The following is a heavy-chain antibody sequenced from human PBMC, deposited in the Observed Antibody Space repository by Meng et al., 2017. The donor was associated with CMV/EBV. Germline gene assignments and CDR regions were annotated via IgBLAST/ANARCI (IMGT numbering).Heavy chain of an antibody. CDR3: ARGNDFWSGPDDY. CDR1: GFTFSSYS. CDR2: INWNGGST. J-gene: IGHJ4*02. D-gene: IGHD3-3*01. Sequence: GESLKISCAASGFTFSSYSMNWVRQAPGKGLEWVSGINWNGGSTGYADSVKGRFTISRDNAMNSLYLQMNSLRAEDTAVYYCARGNDFWSGPDDYWGQGTLVTVSS. V-gene: IGHV3-20*04.